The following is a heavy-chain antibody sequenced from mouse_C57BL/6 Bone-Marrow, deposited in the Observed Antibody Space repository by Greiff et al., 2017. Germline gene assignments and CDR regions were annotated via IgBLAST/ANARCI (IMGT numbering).Heavy chain of an antibody. CDR1: GYTFTDYY. J-gene: IGHJ1*03. CDR2: IYPGSGNT. D-gene: IGHD2-4*01. CDR3: ARSNDYSYWYFDV. Sequence: VQLQQSGAELVRPGASVKLSCKASGYTFTDYYINWVKQRPGQGLEWIARIYPGSGNTYYNEKFKGKATLTAEKSSSTAYMQLSSLTSEDSAVYFCARSNDYSYWYFDVWAQGPRSPSPQ. V-gene: IGHV1-76*01.